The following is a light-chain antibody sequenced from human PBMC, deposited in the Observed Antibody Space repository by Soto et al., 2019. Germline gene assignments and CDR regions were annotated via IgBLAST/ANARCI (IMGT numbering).Light chain of an antibody. J-gene: IGLJ2*01. CDR2: DVT. CDR1: STDVGAYDY. CDR3: CSYAGSYTLI. Sequence: QSALTQPRSVSGSPGQSVTISCTGTSTDVGAYDYVSWYQQHPGKVPKVIIYDVTERPSGVPDRFSGSKSGNTASLTISGLQAEDEADYYCCSYAGSYTLIFGGGTKHTVL. V-gene: IGLV2-11*01.